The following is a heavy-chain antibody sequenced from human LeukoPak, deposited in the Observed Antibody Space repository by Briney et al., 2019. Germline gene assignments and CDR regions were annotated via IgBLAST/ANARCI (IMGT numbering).Heavy chain of an antibody. J-gene: IGHJ4*02. CDR2: ISSDGGST. Sequence: GGSLRLSCSASGFTFSSYAMHWVRQAPGKGLEYVSAISSDGGSTYYADSVKGRFTISRDNSKNTLYLQMSSLRAEDTAVYYCVTLDSSGWYGIDYWGQGTLVTVSS. D-gene: IGHD6-19*01. V-gene: IGHV3-64D*06. CDR1: GFTFSSYA. CDR3: VTLDSSGWYGIDY.